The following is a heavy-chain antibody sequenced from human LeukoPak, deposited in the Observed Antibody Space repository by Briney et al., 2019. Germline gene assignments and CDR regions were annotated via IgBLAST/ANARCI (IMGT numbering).Heavy chain of an antibody. J-gene: IGHJ6*03. CDR2: ISGSGGNT. D-gene: IGHD6-13*01. V-gene: IGHV3-23*01. Sequence: GGSLRLSCAASGFSFSIYGMSWVRQTPGKGLEWVSGISGSGGNTYYTDSVKGRFTISRDNTKNTLYLQMNSLRAEHTAVYYCAKGYSSSWSSGLMDYYYMDVWGKGTTVTISS. CDR1: GFSFSIYG. CDR3: AKGYSSSWSSGLMDYYYMDV.